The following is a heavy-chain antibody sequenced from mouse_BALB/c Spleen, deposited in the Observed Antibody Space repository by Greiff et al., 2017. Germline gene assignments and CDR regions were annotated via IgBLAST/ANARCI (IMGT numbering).Heavy chain of an antibody. D-gene: IGHD1-1*01. CDR2: ISSGGGST. Sequence: EVQVVESGGGLVKPGGSLKLSCAASGFAFSSYDMSWVRQTPEKRLEWVAYISSGGGSTYYPDTVKGRFTISRDNAKNTLYLQMSSLKSEDTAMYYCARQVYGSSYSYWYFDVWGAGTTVTVSS. V-gene: IGHV5-12-1*01. J-gene: IGHJ1*01. CDR3: ARQVYGSSYSYWYFDV. CDR1: GFAFSSYD.